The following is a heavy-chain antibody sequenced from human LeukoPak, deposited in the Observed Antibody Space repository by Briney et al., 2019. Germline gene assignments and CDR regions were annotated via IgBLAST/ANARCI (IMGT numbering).Heavy chain of an antibody. CDR3: AKSSYSSGWYAPLDY. CDR1: GFTFSSYS. J-gene: IGHJ4*02. CDR2: ISSSSSYI. D-gene: IGHD6-19*01. Sequence: GGSLRLSCAASGFTFSSYSMNWVRQAPGKGLEWVSSISSSSSYIYYADSVKGRFTISRDNSKNTLYLQMNSLRAEDTAVYYCAKSSYSSGWYAPLDYWGQGTLVTVSS. V-gene: IGHV3-21*01.